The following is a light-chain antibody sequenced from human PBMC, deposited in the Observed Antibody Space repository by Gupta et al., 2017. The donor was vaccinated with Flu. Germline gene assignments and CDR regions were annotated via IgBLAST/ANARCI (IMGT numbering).Light chain of an antibody. CDR2: GAS. CDR1: ESLNSSY. Sequence: LVLTQSPDTLSLSPGERATLSCRASESLNSSYFDWYQQRPGQVPRLLIYGASNRAKGIPDRFSGSGAGTDFNLTISRRGPEDFEVYYCQHGNREHPDFTFGHGTKVDVK. V-gene: IGKV3-20*01. CDR3: QHGNREHPDFT. J-gene: IGKJ3*01.